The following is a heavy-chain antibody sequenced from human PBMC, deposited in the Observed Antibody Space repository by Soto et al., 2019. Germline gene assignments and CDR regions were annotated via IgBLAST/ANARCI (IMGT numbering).Heavy chain of an antibody. CDR1: GFTVSSKY. D-gene: IGHD2-2*01. Sequence: PGGSLRLSCAASGFTVSSKYMSWVRQAPGKGLEWVSLIQSGGPTYYADSVKGRFTISRDTSENTLHLQMDSLRAEDTAVYYCARGRAEGSNMYYVMDVWGQGTTVTVSS. CDR3: ARGRAEGSNMYYVMDV. J-gene: IGHJ6*02. CDR2: IQSGGPT. V-gene: IGHV3-66*01.